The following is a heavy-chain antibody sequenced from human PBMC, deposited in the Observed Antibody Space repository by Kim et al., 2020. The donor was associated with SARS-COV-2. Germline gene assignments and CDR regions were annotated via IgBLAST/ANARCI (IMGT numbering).Heavy chain of an antibody. Sequence: GGSLRLSCTASGLNFGDDAVTWVRQAPGKGLEWIGFIRSKAFGGTAEYAASVKGRFTISRDDYKSIGHLQMNRLKTEDTAVYYCTSRYSGSYSQEYWGQGTLVTVSS. CDR2: IRSKAFGGTA. D-gene: IGHD1-26*01. J-gene: IGHJ4*02. V-gene: IGHV3-49*04. CDR3: TSRYSGSYSQEY. CDR1: GLNFGDDA.